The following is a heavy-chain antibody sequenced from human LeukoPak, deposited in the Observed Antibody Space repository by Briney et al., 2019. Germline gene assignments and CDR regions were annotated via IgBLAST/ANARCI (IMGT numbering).Heavy chain of an antibody. J-gene: IGHJ4*02. CDR3: AKGDSRGYWY. Sequence: PSETLSLTCTVSGGSISSGDYYWSWIRQPPGKGLEWVSTVSGSGTGTYYADSVKGRFTISRDNSKNTLYLQMNSLRAEDTAVYYCAKGDSRGYWYWGQGTLVTVSS. D-gene: IGHD3-22*01. CDR1: GGSISSGDYY. CDR2: VSGSGTGT. V-gene: IGHV3-23*01.